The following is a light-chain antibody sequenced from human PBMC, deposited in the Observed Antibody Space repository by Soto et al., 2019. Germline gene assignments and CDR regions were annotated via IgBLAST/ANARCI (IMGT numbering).Light chain of an antibody. CDR3: QGSDSGPVA. V-gene: IGKV1-39*01. CDR2: GAS. J-gene: IGKJ1*01. Sequence: DFQLTQSPCSLSAPLGARVTIHCRARQSMSKSLNWYQQKPGEGPELVIYGASELRSGVPSRFSGSGSGTDFTLTISSLQPEDSASYSCQGSDSGPVAFGQGTKVDIK. CDR1: QSMSKS.